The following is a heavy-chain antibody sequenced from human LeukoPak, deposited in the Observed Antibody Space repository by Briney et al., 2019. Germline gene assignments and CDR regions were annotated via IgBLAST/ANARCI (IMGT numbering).Heavy chain of an antibody. V-gene: IGHV1-18*01. CDR3: ARSAPGYGGNSDLDP. J-gene: IGHJ5*02. Sequence: GASVKVSCKASGYTFTSYGISWVRQAPGQGLEWMGWISAYNGNTNYAQKLQGRVTMTTDTSTSTAYMELRSLRSDDTAVYYCARSAPGYGGNSDLDPWGQGTLVTVSS. CDR2: ISAYNGNT. CDR1: GYTFTSYG. D-gene: IGHD4-23*01.